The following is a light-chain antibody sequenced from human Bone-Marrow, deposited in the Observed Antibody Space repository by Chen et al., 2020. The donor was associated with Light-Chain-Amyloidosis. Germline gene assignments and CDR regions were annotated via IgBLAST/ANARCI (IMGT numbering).Light chain of an antibody. Sequence: QSVLTQPPSASGTPGHRVTISCSGDISNIGSNSVNWHQQLPGTAPRLLIYNNDRRPSGVPDRVSGSKSGTSASRAISGLQSEEEADYYCVAWDDSLNGPMFGGGTKLPV. J-gene: IGLJ3*02. CDR3: VAWDDSLNGPM. V-gene: IGLV1-44*01. CDR2: NND. CDR1: ISNIGSNS.